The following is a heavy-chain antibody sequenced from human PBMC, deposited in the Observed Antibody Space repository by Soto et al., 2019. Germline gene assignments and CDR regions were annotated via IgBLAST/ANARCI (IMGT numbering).Heavy chain of an antibody. CDR1: GYSITSDYY. D-gene: IGHD3-10*01. CDR3: AKKGYYPSGKINLFDS. Sequence: SETLSLTCAVSGYSITSDYYWGWIRQPPGKGLEWIGSIYSGSTYHNPSLKSRVTISVDTSKNQFSLRLTSVTAADTAMYYCAKKGYYPSGKINLFDSWGQGTLVTVSS. J-gene: IGHJ4*02. CDR2: IYSGST. V-gene: IGHV4-38-2*01.